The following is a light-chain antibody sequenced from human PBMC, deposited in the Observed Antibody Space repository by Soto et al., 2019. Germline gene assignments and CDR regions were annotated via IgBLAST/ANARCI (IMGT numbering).Light chain of an antibody. V-gene: IGLV2-14*01. CDR2: DVN. J-gene: IGLJ3*02. CDR1: SSDVGGYNY. CDR3: SSWTSSTTQV. Sequence: QSVLTQPRSVSGSPGQSVTISCTGTSSDVGGYNYVSWYQQHPGKAPKLMIYDVNNRPSGVSNRFSASKSGNTASLTISGLQAEDEADYYCSSWTSSTTQVLGGGTKLTVL.